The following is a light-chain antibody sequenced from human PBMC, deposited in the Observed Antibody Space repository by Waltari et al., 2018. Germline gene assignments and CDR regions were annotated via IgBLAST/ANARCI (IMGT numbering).Light chain of an antibody. CDR1: QDINNY. J-gene: IGKJ5*01. Sequence: DIQMTQSPSSLSASVGDRVTITCQASQDINNYLNWYQQKPGKAPKLLIYDASNLETGVPARFSGSGSGTDFTFTISSLQPEDIATCYCQQYDNLFGQGTRLEIK. CDR2: DAS. V-gene: IGKV1-33*01. CDR3: QQYDNL.